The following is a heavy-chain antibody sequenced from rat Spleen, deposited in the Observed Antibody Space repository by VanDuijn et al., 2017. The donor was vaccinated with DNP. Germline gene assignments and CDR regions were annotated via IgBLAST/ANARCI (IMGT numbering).Heavy chain of an antibody. Sequence: EVQLVESGGGLVQPGRSMKLSCAVSGITFSDYYMAWVRQAPKKGLEWVASISYEGSSTYYGDSVKGRFTISRDNAKSTLYLQMDSLRSEDTATYYCTIAYNSGFAYWGQGTLVTVSS. CDR3: TIAYNSGFAY. V-gene: IGHV5-22*01. CDR1: GITFSDYY. CDR2: ISYEGSST. D-gene: IGHD4-3*01. J-gene: IGHJ3*01.